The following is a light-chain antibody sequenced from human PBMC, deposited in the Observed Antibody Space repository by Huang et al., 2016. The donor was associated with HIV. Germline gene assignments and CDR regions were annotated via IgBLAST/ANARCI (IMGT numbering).Light chain of an antibody. J-gene: IGKJ1*01. Sequence: DIVMTQSPDSLAVSPGERATINCKSSQTVLYSLNKKNYLAWFQQKPGWPPKLLIYWATTREAGVPDRFSSSGSGTDFTLTINNLQAEDVAVYFCLQYYSVPQTFGHGTKVEIK. CDR3: LQYYSVPQT. CDR2: WAT. CDR1: QTVLYSLNKKNY. V-gene: IGKV4-1*01.